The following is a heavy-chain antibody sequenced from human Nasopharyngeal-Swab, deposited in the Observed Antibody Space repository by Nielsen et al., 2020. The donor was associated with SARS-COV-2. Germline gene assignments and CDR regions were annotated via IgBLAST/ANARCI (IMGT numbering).Heavy chain of an antibody. CDR3: ARDAELKYYYDSSGYHHLGAFDI. D-gene: IGHD3-22*01. J-gene: IGHJ3*02. CDR1: GGSISSYY. CDR2: IYYSGST. V-gene: IGHV4-59*01. Sequence: SETLSLTYTVSGGSISSYYWSWIRQPPGKGLEWIGYIYYSGSTNYNPSLKSRVTISVDTSKNQFSLKLSSVTAADTAVYYCARDAELKYYYDSSGYHHLGAFDIWGQGTMVTVSS.